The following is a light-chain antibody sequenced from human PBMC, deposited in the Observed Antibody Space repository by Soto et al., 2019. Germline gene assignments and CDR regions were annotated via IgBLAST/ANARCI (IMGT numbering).Light chain of an antibody. Sequence: QSVLTQPASVSGSPGQSITISCTGSDVGADRYVYWYQQHPGKAPTLIIYDFSNRHSGFCDRFSVSESDNTASLTISGLQPEDEAEFFCSSYTGGNARVVFGGGTKLTVL. CDR2: DFS. V-gene: IGLV2-14*01. CDR3: SSYTGGNARVV. J-gene: IGLJ2*01. CDR1: SDVGADRY.